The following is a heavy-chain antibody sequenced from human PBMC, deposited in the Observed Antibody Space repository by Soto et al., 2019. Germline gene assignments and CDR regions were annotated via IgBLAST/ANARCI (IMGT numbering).Heavy chain of an antibody. D-gene: IGHD6-13*01. CDR2: ISYNGIDE. J-gene: IGHJ6*02. V-gene: IGHV3-30-3*01. CDR3: ARVPPRGIAAPGTWGSGMDV. Sequence: SLRLSCAASGFSFSSYALYWVRQAPGKGLEWVALISYNGIDEYYADSVKGRFTISRDSSTNTLSLQMNSLRGEDTAVYYCARVPPRGIAAPGTWGSGMDVWGQGTTVTVSS. CDR1: GFSFSSYA.